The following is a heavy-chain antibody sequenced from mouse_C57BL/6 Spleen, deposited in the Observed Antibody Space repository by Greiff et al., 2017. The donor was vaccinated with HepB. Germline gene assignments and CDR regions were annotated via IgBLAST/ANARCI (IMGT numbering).Heavy chain of an antibody. V-gene: IGHV5-9-1*02. CDR3: TRVYYGLAWFAY. CDR2: ISSGGDYI. Sequence: EVKVVESGEGLVKPGGSLKLSCAASGFTFSSYAMSWVRQTPEKRLEWVAYISSGGDYIYYADTVKGRFTISRDNARNTLYLQMSSLKSEDTAMYYCTRVYYGLAWFAYWGQGTLVTVSA. J-gene: IGHJ3*01. D-gene: IGHD1-1*01. CDR1: GFTFSSYA.